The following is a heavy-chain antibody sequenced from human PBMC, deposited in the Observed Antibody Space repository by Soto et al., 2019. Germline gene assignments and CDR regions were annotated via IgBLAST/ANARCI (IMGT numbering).Heavy chain of an antibody. CDR3: ARGTDYADLGNAEYFHP. CDR2: ILKDGSNS. D-gene: IGHD4-17*01. CDR1: GFNFRTYG. V-gene: IGHV3-30*03. Sequence: VQLVESGGGVVQPGRSLRLSCAASGFNFRTYGMHWVRQAPGKGLEWVALILKDGSNSYYTHSVKGRFSTSIDSSQNKAFLQVNSLRADDTAVYFCARGTDYADLGNAEYFHPWGQGTLVTVSS. J-gene: IGHJ1*01.